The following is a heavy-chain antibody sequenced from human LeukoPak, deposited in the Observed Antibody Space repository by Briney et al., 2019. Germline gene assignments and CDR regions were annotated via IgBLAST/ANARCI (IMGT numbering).Heavy chain of an antibody. J-gene: IGHJ4*02. CDR3: ASSLPHYDILTGYPPHPFDY. V-gene: IGHV3-66*01. CDR2: IYSGGST. D-gene: IGHD3-9*01. Sequence: GGSLRLSCAASGFTVSSNYMSWVRQAPGKGLEWVSVIYSGGSTYYADSVKGRFTTSRDNSKNTLYLQMNSLRAEDTAVYYCASSLPHYDILTGYPPHPFDYWGQGTLVTVSS. CDR1: GFTVSSNY.